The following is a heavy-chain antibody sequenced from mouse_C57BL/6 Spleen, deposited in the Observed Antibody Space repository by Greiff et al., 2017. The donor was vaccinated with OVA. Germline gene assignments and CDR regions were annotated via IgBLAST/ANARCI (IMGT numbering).Heavy chain of an antibody. CDR1: GYTFTSYW. CDR2: IHPNSGST. V-gene: IGHV1-64*01. D-gene: IGHD2-3*01. J-gene: IGHJ4*01. CDR3: AREGGYYGDGAMDY. Sequence: QVQLQQSGAELVKPGASVKLSCKASGYTFTSYWMHWVKQRPGQGLEWIGMIHPNSGSTNYNEKFKSKATLTVDKSSSTAYMQLSSLTSEDSAVYYCAREGGYYGDGAMDYWGQGTSVTVSS.